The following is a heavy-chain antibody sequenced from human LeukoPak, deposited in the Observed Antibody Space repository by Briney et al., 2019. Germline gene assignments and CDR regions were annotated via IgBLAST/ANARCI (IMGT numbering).Heavy chain of an antibody. Sequence: PGGSLRLSCSASGFTFSSTWMSWVRLAPGQEPEGVANIKGDGSDIEYADSARGRFTISRDNTKNSVYLQLNSLRAEDAGVYYCARDVVGGRLDYWGRGTLVTVSS. CDR1: GFTFSSTW. V-gene: IGHV3-7*03. D-gene: IGHD4-23*01. CDR2: IKGDGSDI. J-gene: IGHJ4*02. CDR3: ARDVVGGRLDY.